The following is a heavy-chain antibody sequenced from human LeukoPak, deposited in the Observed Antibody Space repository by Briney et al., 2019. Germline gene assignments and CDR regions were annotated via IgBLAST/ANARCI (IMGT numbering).Heavy chain of an antibody. V-gene: IGHV5-51*01. Sequence: GESLKISCKGSGYSFTSYWIGWVRQMPGKGLEWMGIIYPGASDTRYSPSFQGQGTISADKSISTAYLQWSSLKASDTAMYYCARAAAGNPFYFDYWGQGTLVTVSS. J-gene: IGHJ4*02. CDR2: IYPGASDT. CDR1: GYSFTSYW. D-gene: IGHD6-13*01. CDR3: ARAAAGNPFYFDY.